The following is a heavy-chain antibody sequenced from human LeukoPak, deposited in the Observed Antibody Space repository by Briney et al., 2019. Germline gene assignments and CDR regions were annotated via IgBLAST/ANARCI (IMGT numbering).Heavy chain of an antibody. CDR3: ARHMGRCTSCYESWFDY. Sequence: GESLKISCKGSGYSFTSYWISWVRQMPGKGLEWMGRIDPSDSYTNYSPSFQGHVTNSADKSISTAYLQWSSLKASDTAMYYCARHMGRCTSCYESWFDYWGQGTLVTVSS. J-gene: IGHJ4*02. CDR2: IDPSDSYT. V-gene: IGHV5-10-1*01. CDR1: GYSFTSYW. D-gene: IGHD2-2*01.